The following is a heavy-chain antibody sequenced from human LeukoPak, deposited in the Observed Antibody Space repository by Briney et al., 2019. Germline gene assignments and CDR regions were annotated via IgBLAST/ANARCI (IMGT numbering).Heavy chain of an antibody. V-gene: IGHV3-7*01. CDR3: ARHYYDTSGYYGRDYFDY. Sequence: GGSLRLSCAASGFTFSSYWMSWVRQAPGKGLEWVANIKQDGSEKYYVDSVKGRFTISRDTAKNSLYLQMNSLRAEDTAVYYCARHYYDTSGYYGRDYFDYWGQGTLVTVSS. D-gene: IGHD3-22*01. CDR2: IKQDGSEK. CDR1: GFTFSSYW. J-gene: IGHJ4*02.